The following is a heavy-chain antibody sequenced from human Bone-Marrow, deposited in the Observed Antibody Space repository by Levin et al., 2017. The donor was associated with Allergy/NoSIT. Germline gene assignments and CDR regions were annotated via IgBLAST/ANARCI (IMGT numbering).Heavy chain of an antibody. V-gene: IGHV3-9*01. D-gene: IGHD1-1*01. CDR2: ISWNSGSI. J-gene: IGHJ4*02. CDR1: GFTFDDYA. CDR3: AKAGAGTTRMFDY. Sequence: SLKISCAASGFTFDDYAMHWVRQAPGKGLEWVSGISWNSGSIGYADSVKGRFTISRDNAKNSLYLQMNSLRAEDTALYYCAKAGAGTTRMFDYWGQGTLVTVSS.